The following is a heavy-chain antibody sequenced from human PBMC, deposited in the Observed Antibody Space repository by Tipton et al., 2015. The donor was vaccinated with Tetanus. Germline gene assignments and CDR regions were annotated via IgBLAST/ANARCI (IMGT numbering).Heavy chain of an antibody. J-gene: IGHJ5*02. V-gene: IGHV1-46*01. CDR1: GYTFTSYY. CDR3: ARSSIAGRWFDP. D-gene: IGHD6-6*01. CDR2: INPSGGNT. Sequence: QLVQSGAEVKKPGASVKVSCKASGYTFTSYYMHWVRQAPGQGLEWMGIINPSGGNTSYAQKFQGRVTMTRDTSTSTVYMELSSLRSEDTAVYYRARSSIAGRWFDPWGQGTLVTVSS.